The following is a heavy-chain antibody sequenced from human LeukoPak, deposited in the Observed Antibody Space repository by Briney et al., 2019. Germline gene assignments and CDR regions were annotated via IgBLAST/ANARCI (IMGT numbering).Heavy chain of an antibody. CDR1: GGSFSGYY. CDR3: ARGYPSIAAAGTWFDP. J-gene: IGHJ5*02. CDR2: INHSGST. V-gene: IGHV4-34*01. D-gene: IGHD6-13*01. Sequence: SETLSLTCAVYGGSFSGYYWSWIRQPPGKGLEWIGEINHSGSTNYNPSLKSRVTISVDTSKNQFSLKLSSVTAADTAVYYCARGYPSIAAAGTWFDPWGQGTLVTVSS.